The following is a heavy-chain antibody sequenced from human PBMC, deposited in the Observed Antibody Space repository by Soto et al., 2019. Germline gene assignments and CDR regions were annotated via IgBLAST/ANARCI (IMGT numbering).Heavy chain of an antibody. J-gene: IGHJ4*02. CDR2: INQDGSEK. D-gene: IGHD6-19*01. Sequence: EVQLVESGGGLVQPGGSLRLSCAASGFTFSGYWMSWVRQPPGKGLEWVASINQDGSEKFYVDSVKGRFTISRDNAKNSLFLQMISLRAEDTAVYYCARWESSGWHLGIWGQGTLVTVSS. CDR3: ARWESSGWHLGI. V-gene: IGHV3-7*03. CDR1: GFTFSGYW.